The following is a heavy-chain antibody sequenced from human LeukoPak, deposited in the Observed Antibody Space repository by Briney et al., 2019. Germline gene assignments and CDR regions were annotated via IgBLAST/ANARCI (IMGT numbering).Heavy chain of an antibody. CDR1: GFTFSRYA. Sequence: GGSLRLSCAGSGFTFSRYAMHWVRQAPGKGLEWVAVISYDGSDKYYADSVKGRFTISRDNSKNTLYLQVNSLRAEDTAVYYCATDFGGVIALIGYWGQGTLVTVSS. J-gene: IGHJ4*02. CDR3: ATDFGGVIALIGY. D-gene: IGHD3-16*02. CDR2: ISYDGSDK. V-gene: IGHV3-30*04.